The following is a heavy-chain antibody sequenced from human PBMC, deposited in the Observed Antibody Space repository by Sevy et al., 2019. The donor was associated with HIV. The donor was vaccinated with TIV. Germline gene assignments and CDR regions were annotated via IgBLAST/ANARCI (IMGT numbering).Heavy chain of an antibody. CDR3: ARALADWGSFHYSS. V-gene: IGHV3-7*01. D-gene: IGHD3-16*02. Sequence: GGSLRLSCAASGFTFDTYWMTWVRQAPGKGLEWVAYIKQDGTDKYYVDSVRGRFAISRDNAKNSLYLHMSGLRAEDTAVYYCARALADWGSFHYSSWGRGTLVTVSS. CDR2: IKQDGTDK. CDR1: GFTFDTYW. J-gene: IGHJ4*02.